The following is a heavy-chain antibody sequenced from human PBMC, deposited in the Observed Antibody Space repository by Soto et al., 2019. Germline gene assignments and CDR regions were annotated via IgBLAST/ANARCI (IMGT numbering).Heavy chain of an antibody. CDR2: MKSKTDGGTT. CDR1: GFIFNNAW. J-gene: IGHJ4*02. V-gene: IGHV3-15*07. CDR3: TTDPGDIAAESTLY. Sequence: EVQLVEWGGGLVKPGGSLRLSCAASGFIFNNAWMNWVRQAPGRGLEWVGHMKSKTDGGTTDYAAPVKGRFTISRDDSKNTLYLQMNSLKREDTAVYYCTTDPGDIAAESTLYWGQGTLVTVSS. D-gene: IGHD6-13*01.